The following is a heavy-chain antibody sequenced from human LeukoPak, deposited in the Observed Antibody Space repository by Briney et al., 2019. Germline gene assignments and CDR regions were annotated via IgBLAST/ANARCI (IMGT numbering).Heavy chain of an antibody. CDR3: ATVGSSSNNYFDY. CDR1: GGSFSGYY. V-gene: IGHV3-21*01. Sequence: PSETLSLTCAVYGGSFSGYYWSWIRQAPGKGLEWVSSISSSSSYIYYADSVKGRFTISRDNAKNSLYLQMNSLRAEDTAVYYCATVGSSSNNYFDYWGQGTLVTVSS. D-gene: IGHD6-13*01. J-gene: IGHJ4*02. CDR2: ISSSSSYI.